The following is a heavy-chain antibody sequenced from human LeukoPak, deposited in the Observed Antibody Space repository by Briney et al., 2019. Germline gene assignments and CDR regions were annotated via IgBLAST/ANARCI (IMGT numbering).Heavy chain of an antibody. CDR1: GFTFNSYS. Sequence: GGSLRLSCAASGFTFNSYSMNWVRQAPGKGLEWISYITHTGATIYYADSVKGRFTISRDDAKNSLYLQMNGLRAEDTAMYYYVRDHLWAFDIWGQGTVVTVSS. CDR2: ITHTGATI. J-gene: IGHJ3*02. D-gene: IGHD2-21*01. V-gene: IGHV3-48*04. CDR3: VRDHLWAFDI.